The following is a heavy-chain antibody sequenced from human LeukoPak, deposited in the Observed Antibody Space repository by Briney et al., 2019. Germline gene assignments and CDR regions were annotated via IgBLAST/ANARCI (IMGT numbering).Heavy chain of an antibody. J-gene: IGHJ4*02. V-gene: IGHV3-15*01. CDR2: IKSKTDGGTT. CDR3: TTAPPYDSSGRSFDY. Sequence: GGSLRLSCAAPGFTFSSYAMNWVRQAPGKGLGWVGRIKSKTDGGTTDYAAPVKGRFTISRDDSKNTLYLQMNSLKTEDTAVYYCTTAPPYDSSGRSFDYWGQGTLVTVSS. CDR1: GFTFSSYA. D-gene: IGHD3-22*01.